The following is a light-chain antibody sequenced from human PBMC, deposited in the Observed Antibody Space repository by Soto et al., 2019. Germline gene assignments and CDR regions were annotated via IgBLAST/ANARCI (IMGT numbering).Light chain of an antibody. CDR1: QSIGSW. Sequence: DIPMTQSPSTLSASIGDRVTITCRASQSIGSWLAWYQQKPGRAPKLLIHKASNLETGVPSRFSGSGSGTEFTLTVNSLQPDDFAIYYCQHYETYPWTFGQGTKVENK. CDR2: KAS. J-gene: IGKJ1*01. CDR3: QHYETYPWT. V-gene: IGKV1-5*03.